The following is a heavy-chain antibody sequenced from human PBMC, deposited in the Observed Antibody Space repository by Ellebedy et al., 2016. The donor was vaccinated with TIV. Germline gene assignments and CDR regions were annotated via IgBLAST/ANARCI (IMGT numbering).Heavy chain of an antibody. J-gene: IGHJ4*02. D-gene: IGHD2-2*01. CDR1: GYTFTTYY. CDR2: INPSGGST. CDR3: ARAIVSSLPAAIRY. Sequence: AASVTVSCKASGYTFTTYYIHWVRQAPGQGLEWMGVINPSGGSTGYAQKFQGRVTVTRDTSTSIVYMELSRLKSDDTAVYYCARAIVSSLPAAIRYWGQGTLVTVSS. V-gene: IGHV1-46*01.